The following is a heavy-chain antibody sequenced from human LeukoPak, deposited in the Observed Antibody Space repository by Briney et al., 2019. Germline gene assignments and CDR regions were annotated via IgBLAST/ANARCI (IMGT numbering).Heavy chain of an antibody. D-gene: IGHD6-6*01. V-gene: IGHV5-51*01. Sequence: GESLKISCKGSGYSFTTYWIGWVRQMPGKGLEWMGIVYASDSDTRYSPSFQGQVTISADKSISTAYLQWSSLKASDTAMYYCARHEYSSSSGLFDYWGQGTLVTVSS. CDR3: ARHEYSSSSGLFDY. CDR2: VYASDSDT. J-gene: IGHJ4*02. CDR1: GYSFTTYW.